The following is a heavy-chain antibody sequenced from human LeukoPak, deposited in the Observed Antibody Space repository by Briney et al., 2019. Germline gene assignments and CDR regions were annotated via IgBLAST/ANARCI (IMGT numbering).Heavy chain of an antibody. J-gene: IGHJ5*02. D-gene: IGHD3-10*01. CDR2: ISPSGGST. V-gene: IGHV1-46*01. CDR1: GYTFTSNY. CDR3: ARGHGSGYTNWFDP. Sequence: ASVRVSCKAFGYTFTSNYMHWVRQAPGQGPEWMGVISPSGGSTTYAQKFQGRVTMTRDMSTSTVYMELGSLSSEDRAVYYCARGHGSGYTNWFDPWGQGTLVTVSS.